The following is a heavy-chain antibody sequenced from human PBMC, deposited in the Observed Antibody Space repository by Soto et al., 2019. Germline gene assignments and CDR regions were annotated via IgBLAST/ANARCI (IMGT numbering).Heavy chain of an antibody. CDR1: GYSFTSYW. CDR2: IYPGDSDT. J-gene: IGHJ4*02. Sequence: GESLKISRXGSGYSFTSYWIGWVRQMPGKGLEWMGIIYPGDSDTRYSPSFQGQVTISADKSISTAYLQWSSLKASDTAMYYCARHREPYYFDYWGQGTLVTVSS. V-gene: IGHV5-51*01. CDR3: ARHREPYYFDY. D-gene: IGHD1-1*01.